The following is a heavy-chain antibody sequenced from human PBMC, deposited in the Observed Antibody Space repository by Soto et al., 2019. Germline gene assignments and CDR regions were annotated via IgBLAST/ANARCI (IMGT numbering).Heavy chain of an antibody. CDR1: GFTFGDYA. CDR2: IRSKAYGGTT. D-gene: IGHD5-12*01. Sequence: PGGSLRLSCTASGFTFGDYAMSWFRQAPGKGLEWVGFIRSKAYGGTTEYAASVKGRFTISRDDSKSIAYLQMNSLKSEDTAVYYCTRGYSGFTYYFDYWGQGTLVTVSS. J-gene: IGHJ4*02. CDR3: TRGYSGFTYYFDY. V-gene: IGHV3-49*03.